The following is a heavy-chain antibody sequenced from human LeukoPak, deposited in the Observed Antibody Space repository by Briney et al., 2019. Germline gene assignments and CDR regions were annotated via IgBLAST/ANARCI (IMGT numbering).Heavy chain of an antibody. Sequence: SETLSLTXAVYGGSFSGYYWSWIRQPPGKGLEWIGEINHSGSTNYNPSLKSRVTISVDTSKNQFSLKLSSVTAADTAVYYCARGESMYYYDSSGPLDYWGQGTLVTVSS. D-gene: IGHD3-22*01. CDR1: GGSFSGYY. CDR2: INHSGST. CDR3: ARGESMYYYDSSGPLDY. V-gene: IGHV4-34*01. J-gene: IGHJ4*02.